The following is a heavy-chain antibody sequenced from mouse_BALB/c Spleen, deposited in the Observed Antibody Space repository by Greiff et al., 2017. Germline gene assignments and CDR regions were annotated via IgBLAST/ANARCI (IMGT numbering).Heavy chain of an antibody. V-gene: IGHV1-69*02. CDR2: IYPSDSYT. D-gene: IGHD3-3*01. J-gene: IGHJ3*01. CDR3: TGDGFAY. Sequence: QVQLQQPGAELVRPGASVKLSCKASGYTFTSYWINWVKQRPGQGLEWIGNIYPSDSYTNYNQKFKDKATLTVDKSSSTAYMQLSSPTSEDSAVYYCTGDGFAYWGQGTLVTVSA. CDR1: GYTFTSYW.